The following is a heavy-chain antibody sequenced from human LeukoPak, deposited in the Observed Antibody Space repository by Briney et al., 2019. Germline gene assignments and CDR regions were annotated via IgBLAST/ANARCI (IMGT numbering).Heavy chain of an antibody. Sequence: PGRSLRPSCAASGFTFSNYGIHWVRQAPGKGLEWVALVSHDGSNKYYADSVKGRFTISRDNSKNTLYLQMNSLRAEDTAVYYCAKGSPYSSSWHFDYWGQGTLVTVSS. J-gene: IGHJ4*02. CDR1: GFTFSNYG. CDR2: VSHDGSNK. D-gene: IGHD6-13*01. CDR3: AKGSPYSSSWHFDY. V-gene: IGHV3-30*18.